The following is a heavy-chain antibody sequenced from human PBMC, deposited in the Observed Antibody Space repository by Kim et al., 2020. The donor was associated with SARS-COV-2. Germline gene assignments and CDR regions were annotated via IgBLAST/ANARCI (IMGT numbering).Heavy chain of an antibody. CDR1: GGTFSSYA. J-gene: IGHJ4*02. V-gene: IGHV1-69*04. D-gene: IGHD3-22*01. CDR2: IIPILGIA. CDR3: AREARDYDSSGYGPFDY. Sequence: SVKVSCKASGGTFSSYAISWVRQAPGQGLEWMGRIIPILGIANYAQKFQGRVTITADKSTSTAYMELSSLRSEDTAVYYCAREARDYDSSGYGPFDYWGQGTLVTVSS.